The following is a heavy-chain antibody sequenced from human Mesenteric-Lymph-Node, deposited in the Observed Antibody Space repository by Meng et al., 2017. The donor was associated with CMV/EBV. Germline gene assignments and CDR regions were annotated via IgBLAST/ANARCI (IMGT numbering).Heavy chain of an antibody. CDR3: ARGLGYSSGWTIDY. V-gene: IGHV4-4*01. J-gene: IGHJ4*02. Sequence: VSGDSITSSNWWSWVRQPPGKGLEWIGEIYHSGSTNYNPSLKSRVTISVDKSKNQFSLKLSSVTAADTAVYRCARGLGYSSGWTIDYWGQGTLVTVSS. CDR2: IYHSGST. D-gene: IGHD6-19*01. CDR1: GDSITSSNW.